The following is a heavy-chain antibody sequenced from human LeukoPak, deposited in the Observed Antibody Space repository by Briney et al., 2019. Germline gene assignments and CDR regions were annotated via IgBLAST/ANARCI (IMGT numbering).Heavy chain of an antibody. Sequence: ASVKVSCKASGYDFINYGISWVRQAPGQGLEWMGWRSIYNGNTDYKLQGRVTMTTDTSTNTAYMEVRSLRSDDTAVYYCARGGLFPSSSSSREYYLDYWGQGTLVTVSS. V-gene: IGHV1-18*01. J-gene: IGHJ4*02. D-gene: IGHD6-6*01. CDR2: RSIYNGNT. CDR1: GYDFINYG. CDR3: ARGGLFPSSSSSREYYLDY.